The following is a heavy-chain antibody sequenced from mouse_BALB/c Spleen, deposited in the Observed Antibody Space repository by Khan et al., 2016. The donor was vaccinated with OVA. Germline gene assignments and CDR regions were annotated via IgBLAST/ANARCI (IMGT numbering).Heavy chain of an antibody. Sequence: VQLKESGPELVKPGASVKISCKASGYSFTGYFMNWVMQSHGKSLEWIGRINPHIGETLYNQKFKDKATLTVDESSSTAHMELRSLASEDSAVYYCTRIYRSGVNYWGQGTTLTVSS. V-gene: IGHV1-20*02. CDR3: TRIYRSGVNY. CDR2: INPHIGET. CDR1: GYSFTGYF. D-gene: IGHD1-1*01. J-gene: IGHJ2*01.